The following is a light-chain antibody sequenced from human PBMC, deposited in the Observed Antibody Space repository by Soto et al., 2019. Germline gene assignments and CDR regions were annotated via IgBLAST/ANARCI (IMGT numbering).Light chain of an antibody. Sequence: IRMTQSPSTLSASVGDRVTITCRASQGISSYLAWYQQKPGTAPKLLIYAASALHSGVPSRFSGSGSGTDFTLTISSLQPEDFAIYFCQQLKNYPITFGQGTRLEIK. CDR1: QGISSY. V-gene: IGKV1-9*01. CDR2: AAS. J-gene: IGKJ5*01. CDR3: QQLKNYPIT.